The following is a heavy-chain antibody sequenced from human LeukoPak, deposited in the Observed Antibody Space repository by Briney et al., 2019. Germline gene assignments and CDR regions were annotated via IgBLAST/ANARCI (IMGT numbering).Heavy chain of an antibody. J-gene: IGHJ5*02. D-gene: IGHD3-3*01. CDR1: GGSISTGDYY. CDR3: ARADWGITIFGVVIGWFDP. CDR2: IYYSGST. V-gene: IGHV4-30-4*08. Sequence: PSETLSLTCTVSGGSISTGDYYWSWIRQPPGKGLEWIGYIYYSGSTYYNPSLKSRVTISVDTSKNQFSLKLSSVTAADTAVYYCARADWGITIFGVVIGWFDPWGQGTLVTVSS.